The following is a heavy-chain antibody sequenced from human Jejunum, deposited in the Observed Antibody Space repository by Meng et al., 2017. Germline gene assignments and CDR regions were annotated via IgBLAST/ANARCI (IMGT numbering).Heavy chain of an antibody. CDR3: ARDWGDVRGGFDF. J-gene: IGHJ4*02. CDR2: TYYRSKYYN. D-gene: IGHD3-10*02. V-gene: IGHV6-1*01. Sequence: QLQRSGPRLVKPSQTRSLTCPVYGDSVPSNSAAWNWIRQSPSRGLEWLGRTYYRSKYYNDYALSVKSRITINPDTSKNQFSLQLNSVTPEDTAIYYCARDWGDVRGGFDFWGQGTLVTVSS. CDR1: GDSVPSNSAA.